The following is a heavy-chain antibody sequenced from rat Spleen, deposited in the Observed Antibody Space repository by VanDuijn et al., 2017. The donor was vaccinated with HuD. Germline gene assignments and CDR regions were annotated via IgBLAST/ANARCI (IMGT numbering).Heavy chain of an antibody. CDR3: TRDDYYSSFAY. CDR2: IWSGGST. D-gene: IGHD1-1*01. CDR1: GFSLTSYG. V-gene: IGHV2-4*01. Sequence: QVQLKESGPGLVQPSQTLSLTCTVSGFSLTSYGVSWVRQPPGKGLEWIGAIWSGGSTDYNSALKSRLSISRDTSKNQVFLKMNSLQTDDTGTYYCTRDDYYSSFAYWGQGTLVTVSS. J-gene: IGHJ3*01.